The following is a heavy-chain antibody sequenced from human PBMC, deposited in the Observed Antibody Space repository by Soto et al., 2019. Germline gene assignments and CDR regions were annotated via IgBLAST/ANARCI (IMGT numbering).Heavy chain of an antibody. J-gene: IGHJ6*03. V-gene: IGHV3-64*01. CDR3: ASSLYYYYYMDV. CDR1: GFTFSSYA. CDR2: ISSNGGST. Sequence: GGSLRLSCAASGFTFSSYAMHWVRQAPGKGLEYVSAISSNGGSTYYANSVKGRFTISRDNSKNTLYLQMGSLRAEDMAVYYCASSLYYYYYMDVWGKGTTVTVSS.